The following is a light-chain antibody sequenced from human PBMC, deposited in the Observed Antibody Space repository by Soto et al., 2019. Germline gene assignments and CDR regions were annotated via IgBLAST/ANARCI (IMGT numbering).Light chain of an antibody. CDR3: QHYNSYSEA. CDR2: KAS. Sequence: DIQMTQSPSTLSGSVGDRVTITCRASQTISSWLAWYQQKPGKAPKLLIYKASTIKSGVPVRFSGSGSGTEFTLTISSLQPDDFATYYCQHYNSYSEAFGQGTKVELK. V-gene: IGKV1-5*03. J-gene: IGKJ1*01. CDR1: QTISSW.